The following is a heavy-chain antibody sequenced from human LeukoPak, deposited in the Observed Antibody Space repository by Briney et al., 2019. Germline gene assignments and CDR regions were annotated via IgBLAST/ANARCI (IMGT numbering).Heavy chain of an antibody. CDR1: GGTFSSYA. CDR3: ATWLLRFLEYDYFDY. V-gene: IGHV1-69*05. D-gene: IGHD3-3*01. Sequence: SVKVSCKASGGTFSSYAISWVRQAPGQGLECMGGIIPIFGTANYAQKFQGRVTIPTDESTSAAYMELSSLRSEDTAVYYCATWLLRFLEYDYFDYWGQGTLVTVSS. CDR2: IIPIFGTA. J-gene: IGHJ4*02.